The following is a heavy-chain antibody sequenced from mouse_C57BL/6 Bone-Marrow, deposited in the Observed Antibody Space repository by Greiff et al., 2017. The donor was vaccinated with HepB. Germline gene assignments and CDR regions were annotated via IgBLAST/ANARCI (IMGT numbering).Heavy chain of an antibody. D-gene: IGHD1-1*01. CDR3: AYYYGSSYRWYFDV. CDR2: ISSGSSTI. V-gene: IGHV5-17*01. Sequence: EVKLEESGGGLVKPGGSLKLSCAASGFTFSDYGMHWVRQAPEKGLEWVAYISSGSSTIYYADTVKGRFTISRDNAKNTLFLQMTSLRSEDTAMYYCAYYYGSSYRWYFDVLGTGTTVTVSS. CDR1: GFTFSDYG. J-gene: IGHJ1*03.